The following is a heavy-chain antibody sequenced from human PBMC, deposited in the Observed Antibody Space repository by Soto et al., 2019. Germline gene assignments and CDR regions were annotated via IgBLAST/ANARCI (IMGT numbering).Heavy chain of an antibody. CDR1: GYTFTSYG. CDR2: ISAYNGNT. J-gene: IGHJ5*02. CDR3: ARDYDILTGTNLFDP. V-gene: IGHV1-18*01. Sequence: ASVKVSCKASGYTFTSYGISWVRQAPGQGLEWMGWISAYNGNTNYAQKLQGRVTMTTDTSTSTAYMELRSLRSDDTAVYYCARDYDILTGTNLFDPWGQGTLVPVSS. D-gene: IGHD3-9*01.